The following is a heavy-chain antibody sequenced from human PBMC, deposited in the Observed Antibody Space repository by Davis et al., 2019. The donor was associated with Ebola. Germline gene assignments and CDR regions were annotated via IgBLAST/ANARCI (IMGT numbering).Heavy chain of an antibody. CDR2: VILKSGAT. CDR1: GYTFTDYN. CDR3: ARGHNYAHEY. V-gene: IGHV1-2*06. J-gene: IGHJ4*02. D-gene: IGHD4-11*01. Sequence: SVQVSCKASGYTFTDYNIHWMRQAPGQGLEWLGRVILKSGATNYAQKFQGRVTMTRDTSISTVYMELSSLRYDDTADYYCARGHNYAHEYWGQGTLVTVSS.